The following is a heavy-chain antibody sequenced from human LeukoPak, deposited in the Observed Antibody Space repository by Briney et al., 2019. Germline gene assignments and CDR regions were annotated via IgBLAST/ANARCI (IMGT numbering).Heavy chain of an antibody. CDR2: IYYSGST. D-gene: IGHD6-13*01. J-gene: IGHJ5*02. CDR3: ARGGSSWYQYNWSDP. CDR1: GGSISSYY. V-gene: IGHV4-59*01. Sequence: SETLSLTCTVSGGSISSYYWSWIRQPPGKGLEWIGYIYYSGSTNYNPSLKSRVTISVDTSKNQFSLKLSSVTAADTAVYYCARGGSSWYQYNWSDPWGQGTLVTVSS.